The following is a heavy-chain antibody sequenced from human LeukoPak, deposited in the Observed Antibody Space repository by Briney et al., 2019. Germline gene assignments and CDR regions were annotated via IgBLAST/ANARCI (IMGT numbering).Heavy chain of an antibody. CDR3: AKASAISSGAFDY. D-gene: IGHD3-10*01. J-gene: IGHJ4*02. CDR2: ISGSGGNT. Sequence: GGSLRLSCAASGFTFSSYAMSWVRQAPGKELEWVSGISGSGGNTYYADSVKGRFTISRDNSKNTLYLQMNSLRAEDTAVYYCAKASAISSGAFDYWGQGTLVTVSS. CDR1: GFTFSSYA. V-gene: IGHV3-23*01.